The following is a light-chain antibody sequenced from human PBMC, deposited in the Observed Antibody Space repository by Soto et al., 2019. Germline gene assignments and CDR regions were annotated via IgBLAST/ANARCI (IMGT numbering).Light chain of an antibody. J-gene: IGKJ1*01. CDR3: QAVET. Sequence: DIQMTKSPSTLSASVGDRVTITCRASQSISSWLAWYQQKLGKAPKLLIYKAFSLESGVPSRFDGSGSGTEFTLTISSLQADDFATEGSQAVETFGQGTKVEIK. CDR2: KAF. CDR1: QSISSW. V-gene: IGKV1-5*03.